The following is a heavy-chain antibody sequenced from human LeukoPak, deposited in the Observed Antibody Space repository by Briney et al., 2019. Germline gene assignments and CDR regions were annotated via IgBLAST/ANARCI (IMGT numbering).Heavy chain of an antibody. CDR3: ARSMVRGVITFDY. D-gene: IGHD3-10*01. CDR2: IYSSGST. V-gene: IGHV3-53*01. CDR1: GFTVSSNY. Sequence: PGGSLRLSCAASGFTVSSNYMSWVRQAPGKGLEWVSVIYSSGSTYYADSVKGRFTISRDNSKNTLYLQMNSLRAEDTAVYYCARSMVRGVITFDYWGQGTLVTVSS. J-gene: IGHJ4*02.